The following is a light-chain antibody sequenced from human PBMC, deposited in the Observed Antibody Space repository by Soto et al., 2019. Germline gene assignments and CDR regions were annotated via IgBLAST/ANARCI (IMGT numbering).Light chain of an antibody. J-gene: IGLJ1*01. CDR2: DVS. CDR1: SSDVGGYNY. V-gene: IGLV2-14*01. Sequence: QSVVAQPPPVSGSPGQAITLSCTGNSSDVGGYNYVSWYQQHPGKAPKLMIYDVSNRPSGVSNRFSGSKSGNTASLTISGLQAEDEADYYCSSYTSSSPWVFGTGTKVTV. CDR3: SSYTSSSPWV.